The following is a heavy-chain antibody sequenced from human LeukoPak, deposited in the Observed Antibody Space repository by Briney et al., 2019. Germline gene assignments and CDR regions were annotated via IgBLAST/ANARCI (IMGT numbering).Heavy chain of an antibody. V-gene: IGHV3-23*01. D-gene: IGHD3-10*01. CDR2: ISGSGVGT. CDR3: AKGLRLYYYGSGSYYDY. Sequence: PGGSLRLSCAASGFAFSSYAMSWVRQAPGRGLEWVSAISGSGVGTYFADSVRGRFTISRDNSKNTLYLQMNSLRAEDTAVYYCAKGLRLYYYGSGSYYDYWGQGTLVTVSS. J-gene: IGHJ4*02. CDR1: GFAFSSYA.